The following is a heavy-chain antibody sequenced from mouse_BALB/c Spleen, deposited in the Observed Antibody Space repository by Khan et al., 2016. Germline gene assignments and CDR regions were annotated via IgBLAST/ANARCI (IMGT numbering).Heavy chain of an antibody. CDR1: GYSITSGYS. CDR3: ARCPPYVF. V-gene: IGHV3-1*02. CDR2: IHYSGST. J-gene: IGHJ2*01. Sequence: EVQLQEPGPDLVKPSQSLSLTCTVTGYSITSGYSWHWIRQFPGNKLEWMGYIHYSGSTNYNPSLKSRTSITLDTSKNQFFLQLNTVTTEDTATYYSARCPPYVFWCHGATLTVSS.